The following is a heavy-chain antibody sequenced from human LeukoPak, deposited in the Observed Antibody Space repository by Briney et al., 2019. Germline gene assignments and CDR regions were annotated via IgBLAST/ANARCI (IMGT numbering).Heavy chain of an antibody. CDR2: IIPIFGTA. CDR1: GGTFSSYA. J-gene: IGHJ3*02. V-gene: IGHV1-69*13. Sequence: GASVKVSCKASGGTFSSYAISWVRQAPGQGLEWMGGIIPIFGTANYAQKFQGRVTITADESTSTAYMELSSLRSEDTAVYYCARVQISVDTAMVIIGWEAFDIWGQGTMVTVSS. D-gene: IGHD5-18*01. CDR3: ARVQISVDTAMVIIGWEAFDI.